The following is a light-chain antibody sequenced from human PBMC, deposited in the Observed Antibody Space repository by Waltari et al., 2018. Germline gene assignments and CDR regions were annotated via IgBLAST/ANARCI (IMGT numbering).Light chain of an antibody. V-gene: IGLV1-40*01. Sequence: QSVLTQPPSVSGAPGPRVTISCTGRASNIGAGFDVPWYQQFTGTAPKLLIYGFTNRPSGVPERFSGSQSGTSASLAITGLHAEDEADYYCQSYDFSMSALFGGGTKLTVL. CDR3: QSYDFSMSAL. J-gene: IGLJ3*02. CDR1: ASNIGAGFD. CDR2: GFT.